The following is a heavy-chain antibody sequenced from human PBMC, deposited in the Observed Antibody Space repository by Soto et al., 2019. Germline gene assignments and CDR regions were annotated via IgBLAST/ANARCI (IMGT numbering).Heavy chain of an antibody. J-gene: IGHJ5*02. V-gene: IGHV3-23*01. CDR2: ISGSGGNT. Sequence: EVQLLESGGRLIQPGGSLRLSCAPSGFTFSASAMTWVRQAPGKGLEWVASISGSGGNTYYADSVKGRFTISRDNSKNTLSLHMNRLRADNTAVYYCARATRASVRTDMGPYNWFDSCGQGTLVSVSS. CDR1: GFTFSASA. D-gene: IGHD1-26*01. CDR3: ARATRASVRTDMGPYNWFDS.